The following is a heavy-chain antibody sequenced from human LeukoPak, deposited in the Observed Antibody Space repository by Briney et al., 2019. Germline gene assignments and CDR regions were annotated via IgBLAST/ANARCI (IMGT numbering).Heavy chain of an antibody. V-gene: IGHV4-59*12. Sequence: SETLSLTCNVSGGSINSYYWSWIRQHPGKGLEWIGYIYYSGGTYYNPSLKSRVTISVDTSKNQFSLKLSSVTAADTAVYYCARDNSGSYAGRFDYWGQGTLVTVSS. CDR2: IYYSGGT. J-gene: IGHJ4*02. CDR3: ARDNSGSYAGRFDY. CDR1: GGSINSYY. D-gene: IGHD1-26*01.